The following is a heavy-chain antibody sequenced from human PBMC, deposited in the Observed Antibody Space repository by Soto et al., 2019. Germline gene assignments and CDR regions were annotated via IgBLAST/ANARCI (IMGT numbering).Heavy chain of an antibody. J-gene: IGHJ3*02. V-gene: IGHV4-59*01. D-gene: IGHD6-19*01. CDR1: GGSISSYY. CDR3: ARQQWLVLNAFDI. CDR2: IYYSGST. Sequence: QVQLQASGPGLVKPSDTLSLTCTVSGGSISSYYWSLIRQTPGKGLEWIGYIYYSGSTNYNPSLKSRGTISVDTSKNQFSLKLSSVTAADTAVYYCARQQWLVLNAFDIWGQGTMVTVAS.